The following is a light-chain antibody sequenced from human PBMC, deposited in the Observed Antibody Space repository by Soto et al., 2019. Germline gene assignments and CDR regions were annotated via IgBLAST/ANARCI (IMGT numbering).Light chain of an antibody. CDR1: QSVSVN. CDR3: QERNRWPRGT. Sequence: EVVLTQSPSTLSFSPLESSTLSCRASQSVSVNFAWYQQKPGQAPRPLIYSASDRAPGIPARFSGRGSGTYFTLTISSLEPEDFAVYYCQERNRWPRGTFGGGTKVDIK. CDR2: SAS. J-gene: IGKJ4*01. V-gene: IGKV3-11*01.